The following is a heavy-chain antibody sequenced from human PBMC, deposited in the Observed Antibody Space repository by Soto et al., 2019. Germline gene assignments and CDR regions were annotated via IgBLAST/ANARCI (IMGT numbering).Heavy chain of an antibody. J-gene: IGHJ5*02. Sequence: SETLSLTCTVSGDSVSNSGYYWGWIRQSPGKRLEWIGSVSFSGSKYYNPSLRSRVTISVDTSKNQFSLKLSSVTAADTAVYYCARGPRDIVVVPAAIRWFDPWGQGTLVTAPQ. CDR3: ARGPRDIVVVPAAIRWFDP. V-gene: IGHV4-39*07. CDR2: VSFSGSK. D-gene: IGHD2-2*02. CDR1: GDSVSNSGYY.